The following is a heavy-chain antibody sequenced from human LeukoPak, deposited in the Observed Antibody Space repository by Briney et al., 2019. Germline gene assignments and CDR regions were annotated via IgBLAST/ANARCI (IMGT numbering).Heavy chain of an antibody. CDR1: GLTFSSYW. CDR3: ARDYYYGLGA. D-gene: IGHD3-10*01. Sequence: PGGSLRLSCAASGLTFSSYWMTWVRQAPGKGLEWVANIKQDGSEKYYVDSVKGRFTISRDNAKNSLYLQLTSLRAEDTAVYYCARDYYYGLGAWGQGTLVTVSS. CDR2: IKQDGSEK. J-gene: IGHJ1*01. V-gene: IGHV3-7*04.